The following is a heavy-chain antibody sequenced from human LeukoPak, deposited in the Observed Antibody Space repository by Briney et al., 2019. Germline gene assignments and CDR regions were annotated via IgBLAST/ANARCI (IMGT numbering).Heavy chain of an antibody. CDR3: ARGGSSGSSAREFDY. CDR2: MYPGDSDT. Sequence: GESLKISCKGSGYSFTYYWIGWVRQMPGKGLEWMGIMYPGDSDTRYSPSFQGQVTISADNSISTAYLQWSSLKASDTAMYYCARGGSSGSSAREFDYWGQGTLVTVSS. V-gene: IGHV5-51*01. D-gene: IGHD6-19*01. J-gene: IGHJ4*02. CDR1: GYSFTYYW.